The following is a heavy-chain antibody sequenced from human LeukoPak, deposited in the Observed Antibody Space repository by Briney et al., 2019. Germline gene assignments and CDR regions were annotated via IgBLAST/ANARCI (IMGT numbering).Heavy chain of an antibody. V-gene: IGHV4-59*08. CDR3: ARSGTVGAMPV. Sequence: PSETLSLTCTVPGGSLSNYYWSWIRLPPGKGLEWIGYIYFSGSTNYNPSLKSRLTISVDTSKNQFSLKLSSVTAADTAVYYCARSGTVGAMPVWGQGTLVTVSS. CDR2: IYFSGST. J-gene: IGHJ4*02. CDR1: GGSLSNYY. D-gene: IGHD1-26*01.